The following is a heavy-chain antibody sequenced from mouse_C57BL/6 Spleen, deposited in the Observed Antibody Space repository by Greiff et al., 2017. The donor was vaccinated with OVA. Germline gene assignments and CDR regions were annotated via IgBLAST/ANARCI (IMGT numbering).Heavy chain of an antibody. D-gene: IGHD1-1*01. CDR1: GFTFSDAW. V-gene: IGHV6-6*01. CDR3: TRKGRDYAMDY. Sequence: EVQRVESGGGLVQPGGSMKLSCAASGFTFSDAWMDWVRQSPEKGLEWVAEIRNKANNHATYYAESVKGRFTISRDDSKSSVYLQMNSLRAEDTGIYYCTRKGRDYAMDYWGQGTSVTVSS. CDR2: IRNKANNHAT. J-gene: IGHJ4*01.